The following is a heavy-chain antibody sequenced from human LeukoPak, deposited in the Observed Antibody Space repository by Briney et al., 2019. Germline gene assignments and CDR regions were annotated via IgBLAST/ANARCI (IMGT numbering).Heavy chain of an antibody. CDR3: ARDADSSGYYYPIDY. Sequence: GGSLRLSCAASGFTFSSYAMHWVRQAPGKGLEWVAVISYDGSNKYYADSVKGRFTISRDNSKNTLYLQMNSLRAEDTAVYYCARDADSSGYYYPIDYWGQGTLVTVSP. D-gene: IGHD3-22*01. J-gene: IGHJ4*02. CDR1: GFTFSSYA. CDR2: ISYDGSNK. V-gene: IGHV3-30-3*01.